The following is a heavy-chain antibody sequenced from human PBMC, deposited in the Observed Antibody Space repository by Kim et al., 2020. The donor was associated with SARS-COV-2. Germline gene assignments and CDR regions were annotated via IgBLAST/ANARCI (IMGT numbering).Heavy chain of an antibody. CDR2: ISYDGSNK. CDR1: GFTFSSYA. D-gene: IGHD3-3*01. Sequence: GGSLRLSCAASGFTFSSYAMHWVRQAPGKGLEWVAVISYDGSNKYYADSVKGRFTISRDNSKNTLYLQMNSLRAEDTAVYYCASPPPSYYDFWSGYFDQYSMDVCGRETTVTVSS. CDR3: ASPPPSYYDFWSGYFDQYSMDV. J-gene: IGHJ6*02. V-gene: IGHV3-30*04.